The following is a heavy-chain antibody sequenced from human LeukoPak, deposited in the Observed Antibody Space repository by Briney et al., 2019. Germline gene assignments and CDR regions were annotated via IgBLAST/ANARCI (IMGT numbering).Heavy chain of an antibody. CDR3: ARDFEAAASLDY. CDR2: IHPNSGAT. V-gene: IGHV1-2*02. Sequence: ASVKVSCKASGYTFTDYYLHWVRQAPGQGLEWMGWIHPNSGATNYAQKLQGRVTTTRETSISTAYMDLSRLRSDDTAVYYCARDFEAAASLDYWGQGTLVTVSS. J-gene: IGHJ4*02. CDR1: GYTFTDYY. D-gene: IGHD6-13*01.